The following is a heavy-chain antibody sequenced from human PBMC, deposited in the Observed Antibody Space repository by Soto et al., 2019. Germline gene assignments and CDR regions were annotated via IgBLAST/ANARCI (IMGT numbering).Heavy chain of an antibody. V-gene: IGHV3-72*01. D-gene: IGHD3-3*01. J-gene: IGHJ4*02. CDR3: ARERITYSDFWSGYYNGNYFDY. CDR1: GFTFSDHY. Sequence: EVQLVESGGGLVQPGGSLRLSCAASGFTFSDHYMDWVRQAPGKGLEWVGRTRNKANSYTTEYAASVKGRFTISRDDSKNSLYLQMNSLKTEDTAVYYCARERITYSDFWSGYYNGNYFDYWGQGTLVTVSS. CDR2: TRNKANSYTT.